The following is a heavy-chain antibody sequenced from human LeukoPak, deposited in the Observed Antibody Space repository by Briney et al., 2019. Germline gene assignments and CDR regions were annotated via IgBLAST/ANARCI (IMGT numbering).Heavy chain of an antibody. CDR2: IYPGDSDT. D-gene: IGHD2-2*01. CDR1: GYSFTSYW. Sequence: GESLKISCKGSGYSFTSYWIGWVRQMPGKGLEWMGIIYPGDSDTRYSPSFQGQVTISADKSISTAYLQWSSLKASDTAMYYCARPSDPYCSSTSCDTYYFDYWGQGTLVTVSS. J-gene: IGHJ4*02. CDR3: ARPSDPYCSSTSCDTYYFDY. V-gene: IGHV5-51*01.